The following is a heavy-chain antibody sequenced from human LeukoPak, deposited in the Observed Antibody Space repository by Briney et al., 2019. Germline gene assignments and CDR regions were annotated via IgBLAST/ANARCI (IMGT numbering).Heavy chain of an antibody. D-gene: IGHD4-17*01. V-gene: IGHV3-23*01. CDR3: IVFGDSNH. Sequence: PGGSLRLSCVASGFTFGSYAMSWVRQAPGKGLEWVSAIHSSGGTYYADSVKGRFTISRDTSKNTLYLQINSLRVEDTAVYYCIVFGDSNHWGQGTLVTVSS. CDR1: GFTFGSYA. J-gene: IGHJ5*02. CDR2: IHSSGGT.